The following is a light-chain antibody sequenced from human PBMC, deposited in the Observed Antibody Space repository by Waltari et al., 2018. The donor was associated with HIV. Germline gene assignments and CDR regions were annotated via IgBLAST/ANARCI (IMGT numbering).Light chain of an antibody. Sequence: QSVLTQPPSVSAAPGQKVTIPCSGSSSNIGHNYVYWYQQLPGTAPKLLIYDNNKRPSGIPDRFSGSKSGTSATLGITGLQTGDEADYYCGTWDSSLSAGVFGGGTKLTVL. V-gene: IGLV1-51*01. CDR1: SSNIGHNY. J-gene: IGLJ2*01. CDR3: GTWDSSLSAGV. CDR2: DNN.